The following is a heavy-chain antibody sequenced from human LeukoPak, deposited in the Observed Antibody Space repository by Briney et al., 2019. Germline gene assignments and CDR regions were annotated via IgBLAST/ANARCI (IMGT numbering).Heavy chain of an antibody. J-gene: IGHJ4*02. CDR3: ARSKDILTGYCFDY. Sequence: SETLSLTCTLAGRSISIYYWSWIRHPAGEGREWIGYIYYSGSTNYNPSLKSRVTISVDKSKNQFSLKLSSVTAADTAVYYCARSKDILTGYCFDYWGQGTLVTVSS. D-gene: IGHD3-9*01. CDR2: IYYSGST. CDR1: GRSISIYY. V-gene: IGHV4-59*01.